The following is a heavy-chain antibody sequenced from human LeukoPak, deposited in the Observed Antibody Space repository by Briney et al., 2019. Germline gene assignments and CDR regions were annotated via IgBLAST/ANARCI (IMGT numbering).Heavy chain of an antibody. CDR3: AKDRYSYGYFDY. D-gene: IGHD5-18*01. CDR1: GFTFSSYW. J-gene: IGHJ4*02. CDR2: ISYDGSNK. V-gene: IGHV3-30*18. Sequence: GGSLRLSCAASGFTFSSYWMSWVRQAPGKGLEWVAVISYDGSNKYYADSVKGRFTISRDNSKNTLYLQMNSLRAEDTAVYYCAKDRYSYGYFDYWGQGTLVTVSP.